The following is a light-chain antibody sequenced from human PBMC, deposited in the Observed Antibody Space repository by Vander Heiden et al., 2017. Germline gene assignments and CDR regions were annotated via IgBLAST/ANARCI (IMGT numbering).Light chain of an antibody. CDR1: QSVSSSY. J-gene: IGKJ3*01. V-gene: IGKV3-20*01. Sequence: DIVLTQSPGTLSLSPGERATLSCRASQSVSSSYLAWYQQKPGQAPRLLIYGASSRATGIPDRFSGSGSGTDFTLTISRLEPEDFAVYYCQQYGSSLPFTFGPGTKVDIK. CDR2: GAS. CDR3: QQYGSSLPFT.